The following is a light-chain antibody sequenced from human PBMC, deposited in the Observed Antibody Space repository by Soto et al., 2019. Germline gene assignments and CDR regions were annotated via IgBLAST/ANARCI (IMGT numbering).Light chain of an antibody. Sequence: QSALAQPSSVSGSPGQSITLSCTGTSTDVGGYNYVSWYQHHSGKAPKLLIYEVTNRPSGISDRFSGSKSVNTASLTISGLQAEDESDYYCGSYSSTDTPFVFGTGTKVTVL. J-gene: IGLJ1*01. CDR3: GSYSSTDTPFV. CDR1: STDVGGYNY. CDR2: EVT. V-gene: IGLV2-14*01.